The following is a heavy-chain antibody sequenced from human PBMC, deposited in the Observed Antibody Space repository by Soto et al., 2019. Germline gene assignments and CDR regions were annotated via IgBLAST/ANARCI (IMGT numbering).Heavy chain of an antibody. CDR1: GFTFDDYA. Sequence: ESGGGLVQPGRSLRLSCTASGFTFDDYALHWVRQAPGKGLEWVSGITWNSDRVDYADSAKGRFTISRDNARNSLYLQMNSLRAEDTALYFCGKGLSIAAIDYWGQGTLVTVSS. V-gene: IGHV3-9*01. CDR3: GKGLSIAAIDY. D-gene: IGHD6-13*01. CDR2: ITWNSDRV. J-gene: IGHJ4*02.